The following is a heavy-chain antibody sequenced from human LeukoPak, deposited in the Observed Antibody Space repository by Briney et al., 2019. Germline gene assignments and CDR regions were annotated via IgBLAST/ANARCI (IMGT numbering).Heavy chain of an antibody. Sequence: SETLSLTCTVSGDSISSYYYNWLRQSPGKGLEWIGYILYSGYTDYNPSLKSRVTISIDTTKKQFSLKLASVTAADTAVYYCARWRGSGWGTVTHYFDSWGQGTLVTVSS. CDR3: ARWRGSGWGTVTHYFDS. CDR2: ILYSGYT. V-gene: IGHV4-59*08. CDR1: GDSISSYY. J-gene: IGHJ4*02. D-gene: IGHD4-17*01.